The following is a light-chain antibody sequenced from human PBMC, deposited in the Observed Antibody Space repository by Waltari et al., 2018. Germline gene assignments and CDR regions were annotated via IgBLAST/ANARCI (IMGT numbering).Light chain of an antibody. J-gene: IGKJ1*01. Sequence: EIVLTQSPGTLSLSPGETATLSCRASQSVTSSYLAWYQQRPGQAPRLLMYGASRRATGIPDRISGSGSGTDFTLTISRLEPGDFAVYYCQQYGSSPGTFGQGTKVEIK. V-gene: IGKV3-20*01. CDR3: QQYGSSPGT. CDR2: GAS. CDR1: QSVTSSY.